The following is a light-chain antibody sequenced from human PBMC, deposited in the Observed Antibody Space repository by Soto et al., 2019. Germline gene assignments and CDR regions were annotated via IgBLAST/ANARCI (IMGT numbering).Light chain of an antibody. CDR3: QQYNSYSYT. V-gene: IGKV1-5*03. Sequence: DIQMTQSPSTLSASVGDRVTITCRASQSISSWLAWYQQKPGKAPKLLIYKASSLRSGVPSRFSGSGSGTEFTLTISSLQHDDFATYYCQQYNSYSYTFGQGTKLEIK. CDR2: KAS. J-gene: IGKJ2*01. CDR1: QSISSW.